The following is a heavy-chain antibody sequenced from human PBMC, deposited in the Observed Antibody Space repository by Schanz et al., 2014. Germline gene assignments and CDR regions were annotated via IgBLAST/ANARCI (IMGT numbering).Heavy chain of an antibody. CDR1: GFTFDKYA. CDR2: ISGSGGST. V-gene: IGHV3-23*04. CDR3: VRDSFFAFDY. Sequence: EVQLVESGGGLVQPGKSLRLSCAASGFTFDKYAMHWVRQAPGKGLEWVSAISGSGGSTYYADSVKGRFTISRDNSKNTLYLQMNSLRAEDTAVYYCVRDSFFAFDYWGQGTLVTVSS. D-gene: IGHD3-3*01. J-gene: IGHJ4*02.